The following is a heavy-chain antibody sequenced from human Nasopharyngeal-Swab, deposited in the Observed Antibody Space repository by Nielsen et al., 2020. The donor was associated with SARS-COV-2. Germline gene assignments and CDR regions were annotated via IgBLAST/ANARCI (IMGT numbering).Heavy chain of an antibody. CDR3: ASSDSGSYSPAFDI. CDR2: IYSGGST. Sequence: GGSLRLSCAASGFTVSSNYMSWVRQAPGKGLEWVSVIYSGGSTYYADSVKGRFTISRDNSKNTLYLQMNSLRAEDTAVYYCASSDSGSYSPAFDIWGQGTMVTVSS. D-gene: IGHD1-26*01. CDR1: GFTVSSNY. J-gene: IGHJ3*02. V-gene: IGHV3-53*01.